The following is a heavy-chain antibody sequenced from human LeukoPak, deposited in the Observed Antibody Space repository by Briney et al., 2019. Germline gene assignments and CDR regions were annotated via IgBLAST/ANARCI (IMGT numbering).Heavy chain of an antibody. CDR1: GFTFSSYS. J-gene: IGHJ4*02. CDR2: ISSSSSYI. V-gene: IGHV3-21*04. D-gene: IGHD3-10*01. Sequence: PGGSLRLSCAASGFTFSSYSMNWVRQAPGKGLEWVSSISSSSSYIYYADSVKGRFTISRDNSKNTLYLQMNGLRAEDTAVYYCAKERLLWFGELSSLDYWGQGTLVTVSS. CDR3: AKERLLWFGELSSLDY.